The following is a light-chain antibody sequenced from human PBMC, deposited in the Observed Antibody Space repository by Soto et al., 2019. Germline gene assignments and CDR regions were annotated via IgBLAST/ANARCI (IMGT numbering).Light chain of an antibody. CDR1: QPIDTS. Sequence: DIQMTQAPSSPSASVGDRVTITCRASQPIDTSLNWYQQKPGNAPRLLIYAASSLQSGVPLRFSGSGSGTDFTLTISSLQPEDFATYYCQQSYSSPGTFGPGTKVDIK. CDR2: AAS. V-gene: IGKV1-39*01. CDR3: QQSYSSPGT. J-gene: IGKJ3*01.